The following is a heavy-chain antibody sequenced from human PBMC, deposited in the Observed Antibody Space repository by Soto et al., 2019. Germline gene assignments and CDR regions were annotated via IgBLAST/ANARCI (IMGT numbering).Heavy chain of an antibody. CDR1: GFTFSSYG. CDR2: ISYDGSNK. Sequence: GGSLRLSCAASGFTFSSYGMHWVRQAPGKGLEWVAVISYDGSNKYYADSVKGRFTISRDNSKNTLYLQMNSLRAEDTAVYYCAKSSSGYRLHYWGQGTLVT. J-gene: IGHJ4*02. V-gene: IGHV3-30*18. CDR3: AKSSSGYRLHY. D-gene: IGHD6-19*01.